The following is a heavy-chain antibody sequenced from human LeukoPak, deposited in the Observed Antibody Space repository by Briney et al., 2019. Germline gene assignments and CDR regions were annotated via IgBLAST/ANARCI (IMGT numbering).Heavy chain of an antibody. J-gene: IGHJ5*02. Sequence: GGSPRLSCAASGFTFSSYWMHWVRQAPGKGLVWVSRINSDGSSTSYADSVKGRFTISRDNAKNTLYLQMNSLRAEDTAVYYCARNVYDYSNYNWFDPWGQGTLVTVSS. CDR2: INSDGSST. V-gene: IGHV3-74*01. D-gene: IGHD4-11*01. CDR1: GFTFSSYW. CDR3: ARNVYDYSNYNWFDP.